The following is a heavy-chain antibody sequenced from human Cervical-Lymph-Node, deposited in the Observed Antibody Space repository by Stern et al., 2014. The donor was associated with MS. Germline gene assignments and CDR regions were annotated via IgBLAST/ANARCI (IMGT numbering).Heavy chain of an antibody. CDR2: IYHTDSP. J-gene: IGHJ4*02. D-gene: IGHD2/OR15-2a*01. CDR1: GGSIDGSDW. V-gene: IGHV4-4*02. Sequence: VQLVESGPGLVKPSGTLSLTCTVSGGSIDGSDWWRWVRQPPGKGLEWIGEIYHTDSPNYNPSLKSRVSMSVDKSKNQFSLNLASVTAADTAVYYCARAGLYDYWGQGTLVTVSS. CDR3: ARAGLYDY.